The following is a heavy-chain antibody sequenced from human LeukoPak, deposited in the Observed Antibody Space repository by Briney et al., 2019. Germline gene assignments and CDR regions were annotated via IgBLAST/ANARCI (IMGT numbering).Heavy chain of an antibody. CDR2: IYSGGST. V-gene: IGHV3-53*01. J-gene: IGHJ4*02. CDR3: ARDTPGRYFDY. Sequence: GGSLRLSCAASGFTFSSNYMSWVRQAPGKGLEWVSVIYSGGSTYYADSVKGRFTISRDNSKNTLYLQMNSLRAEDTAVYYCARDTPGRYFDYWGQGTLVTVSS. CDR1: GFTFSSNY.